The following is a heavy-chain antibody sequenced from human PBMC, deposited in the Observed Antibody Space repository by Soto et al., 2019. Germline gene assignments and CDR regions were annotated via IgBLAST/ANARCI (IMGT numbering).Heavy chain of an antibody. CDR1: GGSFSGYY. V-gene: IGHV4-34*01. CDR3: ARNRRVLRFLEWLFLDY. D-gene: IGHD3-3*01. CDR2: INHSGST. Sequence: SETLSLTXAVYGGSFSGYYWSWIRQPPGKGLEWIGEINHSGSTNYNPSLKSRVTISVDTSKNQFSLKLSSVTAADTAVYYCARNRRVLRFLEWLFLDYWGQGTLVTRLL. J-gene: IGHJ4*02.